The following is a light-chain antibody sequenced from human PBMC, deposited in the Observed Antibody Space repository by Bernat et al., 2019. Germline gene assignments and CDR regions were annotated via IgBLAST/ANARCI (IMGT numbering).Light chain of an antibody. CDR2: DVS. Sequence: QSALTQPASVSGSPGQSISISCTGTGSDVGASKYVSWYQQHPGKAPKLMVYDVSTRPSGVSNRFSGSKSGNTASLTISGLQAEDEADYYCSSYTSSSTLVVFGGGTKLTVL. CDR1: GSDVGASKY. J-gene: IGLJ2*01. V-gene: IGLV2-14*03. CDR3: SSYTSSSTLVV.